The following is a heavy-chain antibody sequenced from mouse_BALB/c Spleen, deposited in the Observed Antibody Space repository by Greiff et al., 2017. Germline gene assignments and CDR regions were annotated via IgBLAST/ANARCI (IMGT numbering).Heavy chain of an antibody. CDR1: GFTFSNYW. CDR3: TRRLRHYAMDY. V-gene: IGHV6-6*02. D-gene: IGHD1-2*01. CDR2: IRLKSNNYAT. Sequence: EVKLMESGGGLVQPGGSMKLSCVASGFTFSNYWMNWVRQSPEKGLEWVAEIRLKSNNYATHYAESVKGRFTISRDDSKSSVYLQMNNLRAEDTGIYYCTRRLRHYAMDYWGQGTSVTVSS. J-gene: IGHJ4*01.